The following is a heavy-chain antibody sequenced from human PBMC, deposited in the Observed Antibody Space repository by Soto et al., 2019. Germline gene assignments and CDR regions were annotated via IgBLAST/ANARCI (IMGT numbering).Heavy chain of an antibody. V-gene: IGHV4-61*01. D-gene: IGHD3-3*01. J-gene: IGHJ5*02. CDR2: IYYSGST. CDR3: ARGDYDFWSGSPKNTRFDP. Sequence: SETLSLTCTVSVGSVSSATYSWNWIRQPPGKGLEWIGNIYYSGSTNYNPSLKSRVTISVDTSKNQFSLKLRSVTAADTAVYYCARGDYDFWSGSPKNTRFDPWGQGTLVTVSS. CDR1: VGSVSSATYS.